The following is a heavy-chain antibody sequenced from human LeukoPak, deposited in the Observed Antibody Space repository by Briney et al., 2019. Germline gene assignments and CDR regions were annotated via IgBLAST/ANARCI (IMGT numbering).Heavy chain of an antibody. CDR2: IYYSGST. CDR1: GGSISSYY. D-gene: IGHD6-13*01. CDR3: ARWVAAAGPTGYWFDP. Sequence: PSETPSLTCTVSGGSISSYYWSWIRQPPGKGLEWIGYIYYSGSTNYNPSLKSRVTISVDTSKNQFSLKLSSVTAADTAVYYCARWVAAAGPTGYWFDPWGQGTLVTVSS. V-gene: IGHV4-59*01. J-gene: IGHJ5*02.